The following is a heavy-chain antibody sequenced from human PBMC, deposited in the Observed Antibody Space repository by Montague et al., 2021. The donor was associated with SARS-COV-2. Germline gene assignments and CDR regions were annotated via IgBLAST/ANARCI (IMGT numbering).Heavy chain of an antibody. CDR3: ARGPSDTYYENGMDV. J-gene: IGHJ6*02. CDR2: IDWDGDK. V-gene: IGHV2-70*11. Sequence: PALVKPTQTLTLTCTFSGFSLSTSGMCMTWIRQPPGKALEWLARIDWDGDKYYNTSLKSRLTISKDTSKNLVVLTMTNMDPVDTATYYCARGPSDTYYENGMDVWGRGTTVTVSS. CDR1: GFSLSTSGMC.